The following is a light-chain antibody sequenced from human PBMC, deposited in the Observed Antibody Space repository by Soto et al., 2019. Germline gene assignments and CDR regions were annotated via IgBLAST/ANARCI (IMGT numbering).Light chain of an antibody. CDR1: SSDVGGYYY. V-gene: IGLV2-8*01. J-gene: IGLJ2*01. CDR3: TSYAGNNNLI. Sequence: QSVLTQPRSVSGSPGQSVTISCTGTSSDVGGYYYVSWYQQHPGKAPKLIIYEVNKRPSGVPDRFSGSKSGNTASLTVSGLQAEDESDYYCTSYAGNNNLIFGGGTKLTVL. CDR2: EVN.